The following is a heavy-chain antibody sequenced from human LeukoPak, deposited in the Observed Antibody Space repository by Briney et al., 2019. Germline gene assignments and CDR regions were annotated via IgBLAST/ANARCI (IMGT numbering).Heavy chain of an antibody. CDR1: GFTFSSYA. D-gene: IGHD5-18*01. V-gene: IGHV3-23*01. Sequence: GGSLRLSCAASGFTFSSYAMSWVRQALGKGLEWLSAISGSGGSTYYADSVKGRFTISRDNFKNTPYLQMNSLRVEDTAVYYCAKDQTAMITYRFDYWGQGALVTVSS. CDR2: ISGSGGST. J-gene: IGHJ4*02. CDR3: AKDQTAMITYRFDY.